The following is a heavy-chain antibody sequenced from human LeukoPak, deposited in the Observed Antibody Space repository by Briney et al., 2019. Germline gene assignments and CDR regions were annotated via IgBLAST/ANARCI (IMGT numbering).Heavy chain of an antibody. CDR1: GFTFSSYA. Sequence: GGSLRLSCAASGFTFSSYAMSWVRQAPGKGLEWVSAISGSGGSTYYAASVKRRFNISRDKSKNTMYLQMNSLSAEDTAVYYCAKGSYCSGGSCYYYEYGMDVWGQGTTVTVSS. J-gene: IGHJ6*02. D-gene: IGHD2-15*01. V-gene: IGHV3-23*01. CDR2: ISGSGGST. CDR3: AKGSYCSGGSCYYYEYGMDV.